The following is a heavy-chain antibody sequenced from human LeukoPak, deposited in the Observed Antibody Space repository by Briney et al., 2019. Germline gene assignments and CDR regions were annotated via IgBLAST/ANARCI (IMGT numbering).Heavy chain of an antibody. V-gene: IGHV4-30-4*08. CDR3: ARDGYYDSSGPPY. Sequence: SQTLSLTCTVSGGSISGGDYYWSWIRQPPGKGLEWIGYIYYSGSTYYNPSLKSRVTISVDTSKNQFSLKLSSVTAADTAVYYCARDGYYDSSGPPYWGQGTLVTVSS. CDR1: GGSISGGDYY. D-gene: IGHD3-22*01. CDR2: IYYSGST. J-gene: IGHJ4*02.